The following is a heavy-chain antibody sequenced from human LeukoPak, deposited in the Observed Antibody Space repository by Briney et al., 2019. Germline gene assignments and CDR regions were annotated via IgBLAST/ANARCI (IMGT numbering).Heavy chain of an antibody. CDR3: ARDVHGDYGSGWFDP. CDR1: GGTFNNSA. Sequence: VASVKVSCKTSGGTFNNSAISWVRQAPGHGLEWLGGIMPLFGTAGYAQKFQGRVTITKDESTRTVYLELTSLTSDDTAVYYCARDVHGDYGSGWFDPWGQGTLVSVSS. CDR2: IMPLFGTA. J-gene: IGHJ5*02. D-gene: IGHD4-17*01. V-gene: IGHV1-69*05.